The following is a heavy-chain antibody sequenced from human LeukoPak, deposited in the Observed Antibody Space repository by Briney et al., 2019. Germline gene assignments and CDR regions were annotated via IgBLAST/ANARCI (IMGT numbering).Heavy chain of an antibody. CDR1: GFYFANYA. CDR2: TVGGGSPNT. D-gene: IGHD2-15*01. J-gene: IGHJ4*02. Sequence: PGGSLRLSCAASGFYFANYAMSWVRQAPGKGLEWVSATVGGGSPNTYHADSVKGRFTISRDNSKNTLFLQMNSLGAEDTAIYYCTKAPIVSCSGAFCYPFDSWGQGTLVTVSS. V-gene: IGHV3-23*01. CDR3: TKAPIVSCSGAFCYPFDS.